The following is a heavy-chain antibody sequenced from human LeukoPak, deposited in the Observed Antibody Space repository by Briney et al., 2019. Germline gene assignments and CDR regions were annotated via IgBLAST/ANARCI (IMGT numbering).Heavy chain of an antibody. CDR2: FDPEDGET. Sequence: ASVKVSCKASGGTFSSYAISWVRQAPGKGLEWMGGFDPEDGETIYAQKFQGRVTMTEDTSTDTAYMELSSLRSEDTAVYYCARGAGKKSYYYYMDVWGKGTTVTVSS. CDR3: ARGAGKKSYYYYMDV. J-gene: IGHJ6*03. V-gene: IGHV1-24*01. D-gene: IGHD1-26*01. CDR1: GGTFSSYA.